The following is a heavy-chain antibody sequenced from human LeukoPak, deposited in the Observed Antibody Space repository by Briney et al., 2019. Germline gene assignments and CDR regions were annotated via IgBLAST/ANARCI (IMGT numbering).Heavy chain of an antibody. CDR1: GDSVSSNSAA. Sequence: SQTLSLTCAISGDSVSSNSAAWNWIRQSPSRALEWLGRTYYRSKWYSDYAVSVKSRITINPDTSKNQFSLQLNSVTPEDTAVYYCARGLDLRHSVITTSFDYWGQGTLVTVSS. CDR2: TYYRSKWYS. V-gene: IGHV6-1*01. J-gene: IGHJ4*02. CDR3: ARGLDLRHSVITTSFDY. D-gene: IGHD3-22*01.